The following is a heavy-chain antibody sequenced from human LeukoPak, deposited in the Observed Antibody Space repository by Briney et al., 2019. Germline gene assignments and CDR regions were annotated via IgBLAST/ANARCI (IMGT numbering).Heavy chain of an antibody. Sequence: PSETLSLTCTVSGGSISSNSYYWGWIRQPPGKGLEWIGNIYYNGGTYNNPSLKSRVTMSVDTSKNQFSLILNSVTAADTAIYYCAKTLLRGLYYFDRWGQGTLVTVSS. J-gene: IGHJ4*02. CDR3: AKTLLRGLYYFDR. CDR1: GGSISSNSYY. D-gene: IGHD3-10*01. V-gene: IGHV4-39*07. CDR2: IYYNGGT.